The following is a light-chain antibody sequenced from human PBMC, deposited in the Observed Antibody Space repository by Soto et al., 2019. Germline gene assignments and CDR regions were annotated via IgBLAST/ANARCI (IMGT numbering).Light chain of an antibody. CDR1: QSISSW. V-gene: IGKV1-5*03. Sequence: EIEMTQSASTLSASVGDRVTITSRASQSISSWVAWYQQKPGKGPKLLIYKASHLESGVPSRFSGSGSGTEFTLTISSLQPGDFATYYCQHYNTEPWTFGHGTKVDIK. CDR3: QHYNTEPWT. J-gene: IGKJ1*01. CDR2: KAS.